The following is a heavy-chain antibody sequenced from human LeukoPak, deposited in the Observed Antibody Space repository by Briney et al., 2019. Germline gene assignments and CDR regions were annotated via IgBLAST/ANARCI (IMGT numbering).Heavy chain of an antibody. CDR2: ITGSGGTT. D-gene: IGHD1-1*01. V-gene: IGHV3-23*01. Sequence: GGSLRLSCAASGFTINNYAMSWVRQAPGKGLEWVSGITGSGGTTLYADSAKGRFTISRDNYKNTLFLQMNSLRAEDTAVYYCAKDGTGTTLNYWGQGTLVTVSS. CDR3: AKDGTGTTLNY. CDR1: GFTINNYA. J-gene: IGHJ4*02.